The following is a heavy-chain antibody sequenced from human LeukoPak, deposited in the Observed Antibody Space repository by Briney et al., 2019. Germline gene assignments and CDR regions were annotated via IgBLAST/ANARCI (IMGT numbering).Heavy chain of an antibody. CDR1: GFTFSSYA. CDR2: ISGSGGST. CDR3: ANLDYGDFDAFDI. V-gene: IGHV3-23*01. J-gene: IGHJ3*02. D-gene: IGHD4-17*01. Sequence: GGSLRPSCAASGFTFSSYAMSWVRQAPGKGLEWVSAISGSGGSTYYADSVKGRFTISRDNSKNTLYLQMNSLRAEDTAVYYCANLDYGDFDAFDIWGQGTMVTVSS.